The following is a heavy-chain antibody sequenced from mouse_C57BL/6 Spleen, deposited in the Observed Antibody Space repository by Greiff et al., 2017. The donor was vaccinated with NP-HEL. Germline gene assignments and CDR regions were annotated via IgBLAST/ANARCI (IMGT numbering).Heavy chain of an antibody. CDR2: IDPETGGT. CDR1: GYTFTDYE. Sequence: VKLQESGAELVRPGASVTLSCKASGYTFTDYEMHWVKQTPVHGLEWIGAIDPETGGTAYNQKFKGKAILTADKSSSTAYMELRSLTSEDSAVYYCTISSPYWYFDVWGTGTTVTVSS. CDR3: TISSPYWYFDV. D-gene: IGHD1-1*01. J-gene: IGHJ1*03. V-gene: IGHV1-15*01.